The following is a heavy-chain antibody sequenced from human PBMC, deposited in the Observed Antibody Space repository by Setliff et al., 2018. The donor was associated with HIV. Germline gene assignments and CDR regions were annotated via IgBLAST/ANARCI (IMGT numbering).Heavy chain of an antibody. V-gene: IGHV3-49*04. CDR2: IRSKAYGGTT. Sequence: GGSLRLSCTASGFTFGDYAMSWVRQAPGKGLEWVGFIRSKAYGGTTEYAASVKGRFTISRADSGSVAYLQMSSLKTEDTAMYYCTRVFAQDSSRSYYFDHWGQGTLVTVSS. D-gene: IGHD6-13*01. CDR3: TRVFAQDSSRSYYFDH. J-gene: IGHJ4*02. CDR1: GFTFGDYA.